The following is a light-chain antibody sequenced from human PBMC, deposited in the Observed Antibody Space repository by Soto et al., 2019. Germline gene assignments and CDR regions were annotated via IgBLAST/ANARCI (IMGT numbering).Light chain of an antibody. V-gene: IGKV1-39*01. J-gene: IGKJ5*01. CDR2: AAF. CDR1: QSIGSH. CDR3: QQSYGTPLT. Sequence: DIHMTQSPSSLSTSVGDTATITCRANQSIGSHLNWYQQRSGKAPKLLIYAAFNLQSGVPSRFSGSGSGTDFTLTISSLQPEDFAIYYCQQSYGTPLTFGQGTRLEIK.